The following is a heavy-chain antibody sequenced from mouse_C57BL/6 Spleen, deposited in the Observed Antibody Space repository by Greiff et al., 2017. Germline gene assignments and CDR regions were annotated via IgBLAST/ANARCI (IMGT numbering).Heavy chain of an antibody. V-gene: IGHV1-52*01. CDR2: IDPSDSET. J-gene: IGHJ2*01. CDR3: ARVPVVANQHPDFDY. CDR1: GYTFTSYW. D-gene: IGHD1-1*01. Sequence: VQLQQPGAELVRPGSSVKLSCKASGYTFTSYWMHWVKQRPIQGLEWIGNIDPSDSETHYNQKFKDKATLTVDKSSSTAYMQLSSLTSEDSAVYYCARVPVVANQHPDFDYWGQGTTLTVSS.